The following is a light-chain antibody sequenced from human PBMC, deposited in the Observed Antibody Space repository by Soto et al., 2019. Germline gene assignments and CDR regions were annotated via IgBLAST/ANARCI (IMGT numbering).Light chain of an antibody. CDR2: LNSDGSH. CDR3: QTWGTGIWV. J-gene: IGLJ3*02. V-gene: IGLV4-69*01. Sequence: QAVVTQSPSASASLGASVKLTCTLSSGHSNYAIAWHQQQPERAPRYLMKLNSDGSHSKGDGIPDRFSGSSSGAERYLTISSLHSEDEADYYCQTWGTGIWVFGGGTKLTVL. CDR1: SGHSNYA.